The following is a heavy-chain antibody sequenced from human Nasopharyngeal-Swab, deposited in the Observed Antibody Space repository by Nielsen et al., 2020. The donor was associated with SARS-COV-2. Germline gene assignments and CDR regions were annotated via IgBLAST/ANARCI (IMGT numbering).Heavy chain of an antibody. D-gene: IGHD3-10*01. Sequence: LSLTCAASGFTFRSYGMHWVRQAPGKGLEWVAVIWYDGSNKYYADSVKGRFTISRDNSKNTLYLQMNSLRAEDTAVYYCARERESIYYGSGSLYYYYYGMDVWGQGTTVTVSS. J-gene: IGHJ6*02. CDR3: ARERESIYYGSGSLYYYYYGMDV. CDR2: IWYDGSNK. CDR1: GFTFRSYG. V-gene: IGHV3-33*01.